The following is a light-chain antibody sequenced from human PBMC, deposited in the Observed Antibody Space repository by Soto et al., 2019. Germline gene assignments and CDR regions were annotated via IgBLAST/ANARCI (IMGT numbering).Light chain of an antibody. J-gene: IGKJ4*01. V-gene: IGKV1-39*01. CDR2: SAS. CDR1: QDINVY. CDR3: QQRNNGIT. Sequence: DIQMTQSPSSVSASIGDTVTITCRASQDINVYLNWYQQKPGEVPKLLIYSASTLHSGVPSRFTGRGSETDFNLTIRSPKPEDFANYYCQQRNNGITFGGGTKVDIK.